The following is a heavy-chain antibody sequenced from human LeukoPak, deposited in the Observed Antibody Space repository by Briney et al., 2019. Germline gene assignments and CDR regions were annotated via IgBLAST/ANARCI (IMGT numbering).Heavy chain of an antibody. CDR2: IYSGGSA. Sequence: SETLSLTCTVSGGSLSSSFWSWIRQPPGKGLEWIGYIYSGGSASYNPSLKSRLTISEDTSTTQFSLKLSSVTAADTAVYYCASGNDYSNYYFDYWGQGTLVTVSS. J-gene: IGHJ4*02. D-gene: IGHD4-11*01. CDR3: ASGNDYSNYYFDY. CDR1: GGSLSSSF. V-gene: IGHV4-59*01.